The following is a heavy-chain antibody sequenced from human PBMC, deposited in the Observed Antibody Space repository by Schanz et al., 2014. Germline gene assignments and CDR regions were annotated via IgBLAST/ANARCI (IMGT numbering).Heavy chain of an antibody. CDR2: TIHDGSEK. D-gene: IGHD2-15*01. J-gene: IGHJ6*02. CDR1: GFSFNNYW. CDR3: ARACCRQENHYYYTGMDV. V-gene: IGHV3-7*03. Sequence: EVQLVESGGGLVQPGGSLRLSCAASGFSFNNYWMTWFRQAPGKGLEWVANTIHDGSEKFYVDSVKGRFTISRDNAKNSLYLQMDALRAEDTAVYYCARACCRQENHYYYTGMDVWGQGTTVTVSS.